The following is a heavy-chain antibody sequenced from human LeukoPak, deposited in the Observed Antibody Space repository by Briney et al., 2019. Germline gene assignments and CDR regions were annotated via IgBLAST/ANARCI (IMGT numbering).Heavy chain of an antibody. CDR1: GYSFTKYP. J-gene: IGHJ4*02. CDR3: AKEKRAYYYDYSDFYPNDY. V-gene: IGHV1-18*01. D-gene: IGHD3-22*01. Sequence: ASVKVSCQTSGYSFTKYPMSWVRQAPGQGVEWMGWISTYNGNTEYSHKLKGRVTMTRDTSTSTAYLELRSLRSHDTAVYNCAKEKRAYYYDYSDFYPNDYWGQGTLVTVSS. CDR2: ISTYNGNT.